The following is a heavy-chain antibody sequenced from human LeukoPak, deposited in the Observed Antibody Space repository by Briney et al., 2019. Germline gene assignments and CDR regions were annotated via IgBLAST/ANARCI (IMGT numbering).Heavy chain of an antibody. CDR1: GGSISSGDFY. J-gene: IGHJ4*02. CDR3: AGREFDDY. V-gene: IGHV4-61*02. CDR2: IYTSGST. D-gene: IGHD3-10*01. Sequence: SQTLSLTCTVSGGSISSGDFYWSWIRQPAGKGLEWIGRIYTSGSTNYNPSLQSRVTISVDTSKNQFSLKLSSVTAADTAVYYCAGREFDDYWGQGTLVTVSS.